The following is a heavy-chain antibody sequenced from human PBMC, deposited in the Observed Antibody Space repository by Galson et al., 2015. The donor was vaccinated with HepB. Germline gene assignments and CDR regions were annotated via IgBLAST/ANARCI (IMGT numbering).Heavy chain of an antibody. V-gene: IGHV3-30*03. CDR3: VRDRHIRGNGVDV. CDR2: ISKDGRHS. D-gene: IGHD2-15*01. Sequence: SLRLSCAGAGFNFSNYGMHWVRLGPGQRLEWLAVISKDGRHSYYVGSVKGRFTVSRDSSNNTLFLQMANLRSVTAADTAVYYCVRDRHIRGNGVDVWGQGTTVTVSS. CDR1: GFNFSNYG. J-gene: IGHJ6*02.